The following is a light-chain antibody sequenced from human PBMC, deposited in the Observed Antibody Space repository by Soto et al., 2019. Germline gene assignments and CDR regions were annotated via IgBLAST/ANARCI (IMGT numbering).Light chain of an antibody. CDR2: GAS. CDR1: QSVGSG. J-gene: IGKJ2*01. V-gene: IGKV3-15*01. Sequence: EIVMTQSPATLSVSPGERATLSCRASQSVGSGVSWYQQKPDQAPRLLIYGASTRDTGIPARFSGSGSGTEFTLTISSLQSEDYAVYYCQQYNNWPPYTFGQGTKVEIK. CDR3: QQYNNWPPYT.